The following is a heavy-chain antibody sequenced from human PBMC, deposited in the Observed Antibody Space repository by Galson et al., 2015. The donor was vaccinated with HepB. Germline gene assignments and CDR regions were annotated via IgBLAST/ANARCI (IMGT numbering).Heavy chain of an antibody. CDR2: ISSRKTTI. V-gene: IGHV3-48*02. Sequence: SLRLSCAASGFTFRSYSFHWVRQAPGKGLEWVSYISSRKTTIYYADSVKGRITISRDNAKNSLFLQMTSLRDEDTAVYYCARTPGYENSHYYGMDVWGQGTTVTVSS. CDR1: GFTFRSYS. D-gene: IGHD3-22*01. CDR3: ARTPGYENSHYYGMDV. J-gene: IGHJ6*02.